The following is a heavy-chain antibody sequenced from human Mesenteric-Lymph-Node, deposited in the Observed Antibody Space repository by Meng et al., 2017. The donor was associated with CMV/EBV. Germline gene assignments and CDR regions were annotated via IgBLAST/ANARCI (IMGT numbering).Heavy chain of an antibody. D-gene: IGHD6-6*01. CDR2: ISAYNGNT. Sequence: ASVKVSCKASGYTFTSYGISWVRQAPGQGLEWMGWISAYNGNTNYAQKLQGRVTMTTDTSTSTAYMELRSLRSDDTAVYYCASSSSERYYYGMGVWGQGTTVTVSS. CDR3: ASSSSERYYYGMGV. V-gene: IGHV1-18*01. CDR1: GYTFTSYG. J-gene: IGHJ6*02.